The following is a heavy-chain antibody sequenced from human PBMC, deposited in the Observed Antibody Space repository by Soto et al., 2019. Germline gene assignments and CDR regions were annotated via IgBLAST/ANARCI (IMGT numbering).Heavy chain of an antibody. CDR3: ARILMNYYRLDY. D-gene: IGHD3-10*01. CDR2: IYYSGST. J-gene: IGHJ4*02. Sequence: TLSLTCTFSGASINSGDYYWSWIRQPPGKGLEWIGHIYYSGSTYYNPSLKSRAGISVDSSKSQVSLKLTSVTAADTAVYFRARILMNYYRLDYWGQGALVTVSS. V-gene: IGHV4-30-4*01. CDR1: GASINSGDYY.